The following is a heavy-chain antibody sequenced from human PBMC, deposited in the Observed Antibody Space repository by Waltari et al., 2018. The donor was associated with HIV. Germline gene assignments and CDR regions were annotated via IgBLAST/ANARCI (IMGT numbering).Heavy chain of an antibody. CDR1: GGSISSGDYY. CDR3: ARDPSIAAADPYWYFDL. CDR2: IYYRGST. V-gene: IGHV4-30-4*01. Sequence: QVQLQESGPGLVKPSQTLSLTCTVSGGSISSGDYYWSWIRQPPGKGLEWIGYIYYRGSTYYNPSLNIRVTISVDTSKNQFSLKLSSVTTADTAVYYCARDPSIAAADPYWYFDLWGRGTLVTVSS. J-gene: IGHJ2*01. D-gene: IGHD6-13*01.